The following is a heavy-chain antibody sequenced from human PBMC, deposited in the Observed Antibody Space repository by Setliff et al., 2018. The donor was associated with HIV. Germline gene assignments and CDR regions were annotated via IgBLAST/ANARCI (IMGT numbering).Heavy chain of an antibody. J-gene: IGHJ3*02. D-gene: IGHD5-18*01. CDR1: GDTFSNSA. Sequence: GASVKVSCKASGDTFSNSAIYWVRQAPGQGLEWMGGIIPLYGTSNYAQKFHGRVAITADELMTTAYMELTSLRSEDTAVYFCASASGYSYGYEYAFEMWGQGTMVTVSS. V-gene: IGHV1-69*13. CDR2: IIPLYGTS. CDR3: ASASGYSYGYEYAFEM.